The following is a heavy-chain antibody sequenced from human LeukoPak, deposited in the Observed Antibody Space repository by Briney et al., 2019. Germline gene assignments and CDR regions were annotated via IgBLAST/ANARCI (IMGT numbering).Heavy chain of an antibody. D-gene: IGHD2-15*01. J-gene: IGHJ3*02. V-gene: IGHV4-38-2*02. CDR1: GYSTSSGYY. CDR2: IYHSGST. CDR3: ARDSPPYCSGGSCYSGVLGAFDI. Sequence: SETLSLTCTASGYSTSSGYYWGWIRQPPGKGLEWIGSIYHSGSTHYNPSLKSRVTISVDTSKNQFSLKLSSVTAADTAVYYCARDSPPYCSGGSCYSGVLGAFDIWGQGTMVTVSS.